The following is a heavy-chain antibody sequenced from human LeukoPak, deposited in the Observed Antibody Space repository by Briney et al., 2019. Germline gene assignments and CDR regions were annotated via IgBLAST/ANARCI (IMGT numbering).Heavy chain of an antibody. D-gene: IGHD3-10*01. Sequence: GGSLRLSCAASGFTFSSYSMNWVRHAPGKGLEWVSSISSSSSYIYYADSVKGRFTISRDNAKNSLYLQMNSLRAEDTAVYYCARRSSRYFGSRSYRKYYFDYWGQGTLVIVSS. CDR2: ISSSSSYI. CDR1: GFTFSSYS. CDR3: ARRSSRYFGSRSYRKYYFDY. J-gene: IGHJ4*02. V-gene: IGHV3-21*01.